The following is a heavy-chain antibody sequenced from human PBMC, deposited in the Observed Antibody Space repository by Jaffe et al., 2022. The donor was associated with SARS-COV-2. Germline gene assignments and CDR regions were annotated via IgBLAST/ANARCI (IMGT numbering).Heavy chain of an antibody. CDR3: AKISSSGYYYSAFDI. V-gene: IGHV3-30*18. CDR1: GFTFSSYG. Sequence: QVQLVESGGGVVQPGRSLRLSCAASGFTFSSYGMHWVRQAPGKGLEWVAVISYDGSNKYYADSVKGRFTISRDNSKNTLYLQMNSLRAEDTAVYYCAKISSSGYYYSAFDIWGQGTMVTVSS. D-gene: IGHD3-22*01. CDR2: ISYDGSNK. J-gene: IGHJ3*02.